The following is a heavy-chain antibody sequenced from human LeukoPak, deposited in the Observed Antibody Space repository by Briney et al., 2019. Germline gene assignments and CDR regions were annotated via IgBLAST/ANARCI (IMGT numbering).Heavy chain of an antibody. CDR1: GFTFSNSW. CDR2: INTDGSNT. V-gene: IGHV3-74*01. CDR3: ARGTGSGWYDY. D-gene: IGHD6-19*01. Sequence: GGSLRFSCAASGFTFSNSWMHWVRQAPGKGLVWVSRINTDGSNTFYADSVKGRFTISRDNAKNTLYLQMNTLRAEDTAVYFCARGTGSGWYDYWGQGILVTVSS. J-gene: IGHJ4*02.